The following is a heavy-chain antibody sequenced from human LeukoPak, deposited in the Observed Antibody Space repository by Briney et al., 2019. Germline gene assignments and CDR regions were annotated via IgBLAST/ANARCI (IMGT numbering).Heavy chain of an antibody. Sequence: GGSLRLSCAASGFTFPNYWMSWVRQAPGKGLEWVANIRQDGSEKFYVDSVKGRFTISRDNDKSSLYLQMNSLRGEDTAVYFCARVGGSWELLRGQGTLVTVS. CDR3: ARVGGSWELL. J-gene: IGHJ4*02. V-gene: IGHV3-7*01. CDR2: IRQDGSEK. D-gene: IGHD2-15*01. CDR1: GFTFPNYW.